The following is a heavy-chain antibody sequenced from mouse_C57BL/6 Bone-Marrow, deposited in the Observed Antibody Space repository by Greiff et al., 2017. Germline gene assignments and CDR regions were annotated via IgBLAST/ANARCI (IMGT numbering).Heavy chain of an antibody. J-gene: IGHJ1*03. CDR1: EYEFPSHD. Sequence: EVQGVASGGGLVQPGESLKLSCESNEYEFPSHDMSWVRKTPEKRLELVAAINSDGGSPYYPATLERRFIISRDNTKKTLYLQMSSLRSEDTALYYCARRGGVKGYWYFDVWGTGTTVTVSS. CDR3: ARRGGVKGYWYFDV. CDR2: INSDGGSP. D-gene: IGHD2-2*01. V-gene: IGHV5-2*01.